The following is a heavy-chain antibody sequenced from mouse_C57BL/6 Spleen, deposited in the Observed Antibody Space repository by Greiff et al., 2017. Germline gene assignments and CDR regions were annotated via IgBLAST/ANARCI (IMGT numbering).Heavy chain of an antibody. CDR1: GYTFTSYW. CDR2: IHPNSGST. V-gene: IGHV1-64*01. CDR3: ASQGYASGVAWFAY. J-gene: IGHJ3*01. D-gene: IGHD2-10*02. Sequence: QVQLQQPGAELVKPGASVKLSCKASGYTFTSYWMHWVKQRPGQGLEWIGMIHPNSGSTNYNEKFKSKATLTVDKPSSTASMQLSSLTSEDSAVYYCASQGYASGVAWFAYWGQGTLVTVSA.